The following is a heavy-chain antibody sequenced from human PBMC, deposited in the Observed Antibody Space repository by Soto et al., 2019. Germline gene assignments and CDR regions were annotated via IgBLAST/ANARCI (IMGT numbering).Heavy chain of an antibody. Sequence: EVKLVESGGGLVQPGGSLRLSCAASGFTFSTYEMNWVRQAPGKGLVWISYISSSGSSIYYADSVKGRFTISRDNAWNSLHLQMNSLRVEDTAVYYCARDGYDSSGDSEYFQYWGQGTLVTVSS. CDR3: ARDGYDSSGDSEYFQY. D-gene: IGHD3-22*01. CDR1: GFTFSTYE. V-gene: IGHV3-48*03. J-gene: IGHJ1*01. CDR2: ISSSGSSI.